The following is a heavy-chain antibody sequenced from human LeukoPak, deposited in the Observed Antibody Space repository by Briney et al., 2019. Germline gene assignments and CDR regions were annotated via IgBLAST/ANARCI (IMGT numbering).Heavy chain of an antibody. CDR2: ISSSSSYI. CDR1: GFTFSSYS. D-gene: IGHD2-2*02. V-gene: IGHV3-21*01. J-gene: IGHJ5*02. CDR3: ARDLVPAAIDERNWFDP. Sequence: PGGSLRLSCAASGFTFSSYSMNWVRQAPRKGLEWVSSISSSSSYIYYADSVKGRFTISRDNAKNSLYLQMNSLRAEDTAVYYCARDLVPAAIDERNWFDPWGQGTLVTVSS.